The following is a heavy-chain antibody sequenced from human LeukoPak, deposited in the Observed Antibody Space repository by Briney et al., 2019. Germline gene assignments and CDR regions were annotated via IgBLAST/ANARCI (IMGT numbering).Heavy chain of an antibody. J-gene: IGHJ4*02. V-gene: IGHV3-64D*09. CDR2: INDNGGRT. D-gene: IGHD1-26*01. CDR3: VKDLSGRYTFDY. CDR1: GFTFSSYW. Sequence: GGSLRLSCAASGFTFSSYWMHWVRQAPGKGLEYVSGINDNGGRTHYGDSLKGRFTISRDNSKNTLYLQMSTLRAEDTAVYYCVKDLSGRYTFDYWGQGTLVTVSS.